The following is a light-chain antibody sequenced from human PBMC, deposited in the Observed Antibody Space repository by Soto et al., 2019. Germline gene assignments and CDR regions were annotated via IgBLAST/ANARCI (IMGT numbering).Light chain of an antibody. CDR2: GAS. CDR3: QQYNNWPRT. CDR1: QSVSSD. Sequence: TQSPDTLSLSPGERATLSCRASQSVSSDLAWYHQKPGQAPRLLIYGASTRATGIPARFSGSGSGTEFTLTINSLQSEDFAVYYCQQYNNWPRTFGQGTKVDIK. J-gene: IGKJ1*01. V-gene: IGKV3-15*01.